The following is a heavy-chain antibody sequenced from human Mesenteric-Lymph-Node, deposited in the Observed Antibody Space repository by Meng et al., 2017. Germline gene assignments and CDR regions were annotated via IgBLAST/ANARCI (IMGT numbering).Heavy chain of an antibody. CDR3: ARGFRSILQVLHIVVVTAIVVSVSLEFDY. V-gene: IGHV3-30*04. Sequence: GESLKISCAASGFTFSSYAMHWVRQAPGKGLEWVAVISYDGSNKYYADSVKGRFTISRDNSKNTLYLQMNSLRAEDTAVYYCARGFRSILQVLHIVVVTAIVVSVSLEFDYWGQGTLVTVSS. CDR2: ISYDGSNK. J-gene: IGHJ4*02. D-gene: IGHD2-21*02. CDR1: GFTFSSYA.